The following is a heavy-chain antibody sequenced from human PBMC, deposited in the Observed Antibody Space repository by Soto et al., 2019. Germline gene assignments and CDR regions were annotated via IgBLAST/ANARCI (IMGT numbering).Heavy chain of an antibody. J-gene: IGHJ6*02. CDR2: IYSGGST. CDR3: AGSVPRSGSSWVRYYYGMDV. Sequence: PGGSLRLSCAASGFTVSSNYMSWVRQAPGKGLEWVSVIYSGGSTYYADSVKGRFTISRDNSKNTLYLQMNSLRAEDTAVYYCAGSVPRSGSSWVRYYYGMDVWGQGTTVTVYS. V-gene: IGHV3-66*01. CDR1: GFTVSSNY. D-gene: IGHD3-10*01.